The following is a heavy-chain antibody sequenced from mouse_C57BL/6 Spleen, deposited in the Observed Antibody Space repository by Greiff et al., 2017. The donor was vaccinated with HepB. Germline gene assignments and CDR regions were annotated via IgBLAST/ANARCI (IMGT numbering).Heavy chain of an antibody. J-gene: IGHJ2*01. CDR3: ASYGSSYPNYFDY. D-gene: IGHD1-1*01. Sequence: QVQLQQPGAELVRPGTSVKLSCKASGYTFTSYWMHWVKQRPGQGLEWIGVIDPSDSYTNYNQKFKGKATLTVDTSSSTAYMQLSSLTSEDSAVYYCASYGSSYPNYFDYWGQGTTLTVSS. CDR2: IDPSDSYT. CDR1: GYTFTSYW. V-gene: IGHV1-59*01.